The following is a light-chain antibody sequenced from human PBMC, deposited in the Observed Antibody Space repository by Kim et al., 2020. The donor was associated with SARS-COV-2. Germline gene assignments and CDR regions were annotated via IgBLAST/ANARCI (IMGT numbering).Light chain of an antibody. J-gene: IGKJ4*01. V-gene: IGKV3-15*01. CDR1: QSVSNN. CDR2: DAS. Sequence: DTVMTQSPATLSVSLGERATLSCRASQSVSNNLAWYQQKPGQAPSLLIHDASTRATGVPARFSGSGSGTEFTLTISSLHSEDFAIYYCPHYNHRPPLTF. CDR3: PHYNHRPPLT.